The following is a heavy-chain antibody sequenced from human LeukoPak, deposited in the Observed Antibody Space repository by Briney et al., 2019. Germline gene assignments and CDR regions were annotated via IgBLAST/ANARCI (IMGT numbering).Heavy chain of an antibody. J-gene: IGHJ4*02. CDR3: ARDVATVTTLGEVGPV. Sequence: GGSLRLSCAVSGFNVSGNYMSWVRQAPGEGLEWVSVLYSGGRTYHADTVKGRFTISRDTSKNTLYLQMNNLRAEDTAVYYCARDVATVTTLGEVGPVWGQGTLVTVSS. V-gene: IGHV3-66*01. CDR1: GFNVSGNY. CDR2: LYSGGRT. D-gene: IGHD4-17*01.